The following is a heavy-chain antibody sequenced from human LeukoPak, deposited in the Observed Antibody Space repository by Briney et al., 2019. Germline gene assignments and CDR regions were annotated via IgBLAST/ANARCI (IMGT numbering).Heavy chain of an antibody. CDR2: IYYSGST. Sequence: SETLSLTCTVSGGSISSYYWGWIRQPPGKGLEWIGYIYYSGSTNYNPSLKSRVTISVDTSKNQFSLKLSSVTAADTAVYYCARDLYGDEYYYYGMDVWGQGTTVTVSS. D-gene: IGHD4-17*01. CDR3: ARDLYGDEYYYYGMDV. V-gene: IGHV4-59*01. J-gene: IGHJ6*02. CDR1: GGSISSYY.